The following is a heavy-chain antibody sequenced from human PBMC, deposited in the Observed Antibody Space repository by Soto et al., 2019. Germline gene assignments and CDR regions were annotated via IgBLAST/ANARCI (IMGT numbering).Heavy chain of an antibody. CDR2: FDPEDGET. CDR3: ATGVLYGDHAHLNFDY. V-gene: IGHV1-24*01. D-gene: IGHD4-17*01. Sequence: ASVKVSCKVSGYTLTELSMHWVRQAPGKGLEWMGGFDPEDGETIYAQKFQGRVTMTEDTSTDTAYMELSSLRSEDTAVYYCATGVLYGDHAHLNFDYWGQGTLVPVSS. CDR1: GYTLTELS. J-gene: IGHJ4*02.